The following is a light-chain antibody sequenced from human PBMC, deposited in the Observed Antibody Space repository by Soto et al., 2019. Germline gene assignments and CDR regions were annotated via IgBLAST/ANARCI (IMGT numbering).Light chain of an antibody. V-gene: IGLV4-69*01. CDR1: SGHSSYA. CDR3: QTWVTGIVV. J-gene: IGLJ2*01. CDR2: LNSDGSH. Sequence: QPVLTQSPSASASLGDSVKLTCTLSSGHSSYAIAWHQQQPEKGPRYLMKLNSDGSHSKGDGIPDRFSGSSSGAERYLTISSLQSEDEADYYCQTWVTGIVVFGGGTKLTVL.